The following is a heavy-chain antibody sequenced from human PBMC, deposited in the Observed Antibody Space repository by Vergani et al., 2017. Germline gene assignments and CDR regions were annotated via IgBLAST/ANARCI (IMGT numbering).Heavy chain of an antibody. V-gene: IGHV3-11*01. J-gene: IGHJ2*01. CDR2: ISSSGSTI. CDR1: GFTFSDYY. D-gene: IGHD4-17*01. CDR3: ARSPDYGDFWYFDL. Sequence: QVQLVESGGGLVKPGGSLRLSCAASGFTFSDYYMSWIRKAPGKGLEWVSYISSSGSTIYYADSVKGRCTISRDNAKNSLYLQMNSLRAEDTAVYYCARSPDYGDFWYFDLWGRGTLVTVSS.